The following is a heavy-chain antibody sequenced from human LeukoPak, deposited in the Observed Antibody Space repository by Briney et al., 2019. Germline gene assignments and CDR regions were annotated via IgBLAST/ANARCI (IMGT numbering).Heavy chain of an antibody. CDR1: GFIFNNFG. CDR3: AKGSSGYFADL. V-gene: IGHV3-23*01. CDR2: ISNDGGGT. D-gene: IGHD3-22*01. J-gene: IGHJ5*02. Sequence: GGSLRLSCTASGFIFNNFGLMWVRQAPGKGLEWVSAISNDGGGTTYTDFVKGRFTISRDNSKNTLFLQMNSLRAEDTALYYCAKGSSGYFADLWGQGTLVTVSS.